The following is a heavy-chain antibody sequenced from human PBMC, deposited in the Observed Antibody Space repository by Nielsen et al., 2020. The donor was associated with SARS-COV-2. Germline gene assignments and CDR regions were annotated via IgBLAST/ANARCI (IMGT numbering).Heavy chain of an antibody. V-gene: IGHV5-10-1*01. CDR2: IDPTDSFT. D-gene: IGHD6-13*01. Sequence: GESLKISCEASGYTFSTYRNSWVRQMPGKGLEWMGRIDPTDSFTQYSPSFKGHVTISADKTRSIAYLQWSSLEASDSGIYYCSRMSSSLHFYGMDVWGQGTTVSV. CDR3: SRMSSSLHFYGMDV. J-gene: IGHJ6*02. CDR1: GYTFSTYR.